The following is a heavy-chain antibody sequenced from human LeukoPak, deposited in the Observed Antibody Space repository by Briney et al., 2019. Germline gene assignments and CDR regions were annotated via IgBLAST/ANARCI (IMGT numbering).Heavy chain of an antibody. CDR1: GYTFTGYY. V-gene: IGHV1-2*02. D-gene: IGHD2-15*01. J-gene: IGHJ6*02. CDR3: ARKDGGRDGMDV. Sequence: ASVKVSCKASGYTFTGYYMHWVRQAPGQGLEWMGWLNPNTLVTNYAQHFQGRVSMTWDTSISTGYMDLKSLTSDDTAVYYCARKDGGRDGMDVWGQGTTVTVSS. CDR2: LNPNTLVT.